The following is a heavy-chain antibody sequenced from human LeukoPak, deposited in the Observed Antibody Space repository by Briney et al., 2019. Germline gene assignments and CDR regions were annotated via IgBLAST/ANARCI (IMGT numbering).Heavy chain of an antibody. J-gene: IGHJ4*02. CDR3: ARGYGSGSYFDY. Sequence: PSETLSLTCTVSGGSIINYFWSWIRQPPGKGLEWIGYIYYNGNTNYNPSLKSRVTISVDTSKNQFSLKLSSVTAADTAVYYCARGYGSGSYFDYWGQGTLVTVSS. CDR1: GGSIINYF. V-gene: IGHV4-59*01. D-gene: IGHD3-10*01. CDR2: IYYNGNT.